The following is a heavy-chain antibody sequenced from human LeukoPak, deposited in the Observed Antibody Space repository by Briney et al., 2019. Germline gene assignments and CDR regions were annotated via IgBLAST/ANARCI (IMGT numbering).Heavy chain of an antibody. D-gene: IGHD5-18*01. V-gene: IGHV3-11*04. Sequence: PGGSLRLSCGASGFTFSDYYMSWIRQAPGKGLEWVSYISTTATTIYYADSVKGRFTISRDNAKNSLYLQMNSLRAEDTAVYYCARGPEYSYGYPNWFDPWGQGTLVTVSS. CDR1: GFTFSDYY. CDR3: ARGPEYSYGYPNWFDP. CDR2: ISTTATTI. J-gene: IGHJ5*02.